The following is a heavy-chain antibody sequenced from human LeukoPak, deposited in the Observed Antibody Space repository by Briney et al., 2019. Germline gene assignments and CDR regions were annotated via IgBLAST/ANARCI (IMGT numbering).Heavy chain of an antibody. D-gene: IGHD3-10*01. V-gene: IGHV4-34*01. CDR3: ARGKITMVRGAADAFDI. CDR1: GGSFSGYY. Sequence: PETLSLTCAVYGGSFSGYYWSWIRQPPGKGLEWIGEINHSGSTNYNPSLKSRVTISVDTSKNQFSLKLSSVTAADTAVYYCARGKITMVRGAADAFDIWGQGTMVTVSS. J-gene: IGHJ3*02. CDR2: INHSGST.